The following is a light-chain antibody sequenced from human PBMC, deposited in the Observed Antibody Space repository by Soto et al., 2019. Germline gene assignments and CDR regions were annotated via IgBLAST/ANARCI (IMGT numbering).Light chain of an antibody. Sequence: EIVLTQSPATLYLSPGERATLSCRASPSVSNYLAWYQQKPGQPPRLLIYAAFNGADGIPASFSGSGSGTDFTLIISSLEPEDSSVYDCQQRNIWPPVTFGQGTRLE. CDR3: QQRNIWPPVT. V-gene: IGKV3-11*01. CDR2: AAF. J-gene: IGKJ5*01. CDR1: PSVSNY.